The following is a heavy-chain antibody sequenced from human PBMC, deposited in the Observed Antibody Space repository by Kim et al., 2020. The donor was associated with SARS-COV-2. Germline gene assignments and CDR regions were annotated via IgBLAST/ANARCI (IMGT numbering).Heavy chain of an antibody. J-gene: IGHJ3*02. CDR3: ATRTGSYLGIAAFYI. CDR2: IGVSAGST. Sequence: GGSLRLSCAASGFIFSNNAMSWVRQAPGKGLEWVSDIGVSAGSTYYADSVKGRFTISRDNSKNTVYLQMNSLRAEDTAVYYCATRTGSYLGIAAFYIWG. V-gene: IGHV3-23*01. CDR1: GFIFSNNA. D-gene: IGHD1-26*01.